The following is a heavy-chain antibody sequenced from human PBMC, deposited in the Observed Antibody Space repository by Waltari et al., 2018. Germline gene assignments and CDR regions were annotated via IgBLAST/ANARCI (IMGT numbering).Heavy chain of an antibody. Sequence: HLQLQESGPTVVKPSETLSLICSVSGASLSSTSFYWSWIRQSPGKGLEWIGSIFHSRNAYYNPSLEHRVAISVDTSQNQFSLMLTSLTATDTAIYYCASACIHQWRMGRGEYYCDSWGQGTLVTVSS. CDR3: ASACIHQWRMGRGEYYCDS. D-gene: IGHD2-8*01. CDR2: IFHSRNA. J-gene: IGHJ4*02. CDR1: GASLSSTSFY. V-gene: IGHV4-39*01.